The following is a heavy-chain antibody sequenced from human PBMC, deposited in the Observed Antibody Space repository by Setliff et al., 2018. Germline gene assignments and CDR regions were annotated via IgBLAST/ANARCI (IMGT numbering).Heavy chain of an antibody. V-gene: IGHV4-31*03. CDR1: GGSISSGGYY. D-gene: IGHD3-10*01. J-gene: IGHJ4*02. CDR2: IYYSGST. Sequence: SETLSLTCTVSGGSISSGGYYWSWIRQHPGKGLEWIGYIYYSGSTYYNPSLKSRVTISVDTSKNQFSLKLSSVTAADTAVYYCARVVPGRRFGESIDYWGQGTLVTVSS. CDR3: ARVVPGRRFGESIDY.